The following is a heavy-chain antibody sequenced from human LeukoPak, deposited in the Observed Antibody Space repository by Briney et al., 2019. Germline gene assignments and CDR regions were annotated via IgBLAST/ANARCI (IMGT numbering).Heavy chain of an antibody. V-gene: IGHV3-15*01. J-gene: IGHJ1*01. Sequence: PGGSLRLSCAASGFTFNNAWMSWVRQAPGKGLEWVGRTKSKTDGETADYAAPVKGRFTVSRDDSKNTLYLQMNSLKTEDTAVYFCTTVGYSYGSHWGQGTLVTVSS. D-gene: IGHD5-18*01. CDR2: TKSKTDGETA. CDR1: GFTFNNAW. CDR3: TTVGYSYGSH.